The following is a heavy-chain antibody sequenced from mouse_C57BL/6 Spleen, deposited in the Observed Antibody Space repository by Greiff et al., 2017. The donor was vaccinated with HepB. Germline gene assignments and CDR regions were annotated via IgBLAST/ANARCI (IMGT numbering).Heavy chain of an antibody. CDR2: IDPSDSYT. Sequence: QVQLQQPGAELVKPGASVKLSCKASGYTFTRYWMQWVKQRHGQGLEWIGEIDPSDSYTNYNQKFKGKATLTVDTSSITAYMQLSSLTSEDSAVYYCARSIYYGKGGAMDYWGQGTSVTVSS. CDR1: GYTFTRYW. V-gene: IGHV1-50*01. CDR3: ARSIYYGKGGAMDY. J-gene: IGHJ4*01. D-gene: IGHD2-1*01.